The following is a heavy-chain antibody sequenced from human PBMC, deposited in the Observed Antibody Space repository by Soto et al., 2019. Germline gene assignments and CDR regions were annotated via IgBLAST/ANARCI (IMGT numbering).Heavy chain of an antibody. J-gene: IGHJ3*02. V-gene: IGHV3-48*01. Sequence: GGSLRLSCAASGFTFSSYSMNWVRQAPGKGLEWVSYISSSSSTIYYADSVKGRFTISRDNAKNSLYLQMNSLRAEDTAVYYCARVGGDYDAEEAFDIWGQGTMVTVSS. CDR1: GFTFSSYS. CDR3: ARVGGDYDAEEAFDI. CDR2: ISSSSSTI. D-gene: IGHD3-22*01.